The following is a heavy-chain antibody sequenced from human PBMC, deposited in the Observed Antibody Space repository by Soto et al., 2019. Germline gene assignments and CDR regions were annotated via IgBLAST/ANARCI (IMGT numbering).Heavy chain of an antibody. J-gene: IGHJ4*02. CDR1: GFTFSSYG. Sequence: QVQLVESGGGVVQPGRSLRLSCAASGFTFSSYGMHWVRQAPDKGLEWVAVISYDGSNKYYADSVKGRFTISRDNSKNTLYLQMNSLRAEDTAVYYCAKDRRLTYWGQGTLVTVSS. D-gene: IGHD3-22*01. CDR3: AKDRRLTY. V-gene: IGHV3-30*18. CDR2: ISYDGSNK.